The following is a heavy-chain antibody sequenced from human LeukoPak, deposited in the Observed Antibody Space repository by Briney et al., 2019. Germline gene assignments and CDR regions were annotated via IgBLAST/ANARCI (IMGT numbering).Heavy chain of an antibody. J-gene: IGHJ4*02. Sequence: ASVKVSCKASGGTFSSYAISWVRQAPGQGLEWMGRIIPILGIANYAQKFQGRVTITADKSTSTAYMELSSLRSEDTAVYYCARHLEVEMATITFTDYWGQGTLVTVSS. CDR3: ARHLEVEMATITFTDY. V-gene: IGHV1-69*04. D-gene: IGHD5-24*01. CDR1: GGTFSSYA. CDR2: IIPILGIA.